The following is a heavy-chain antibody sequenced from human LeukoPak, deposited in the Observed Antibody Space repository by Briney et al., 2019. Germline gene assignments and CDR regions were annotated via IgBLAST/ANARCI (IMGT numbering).Heavy chain of an antibody. CDR1: GFTFTTYA. CDR3: AKDRKAWPTKFDS. V-gene: IGHV3-23*01. D-gene: IGHD5-24*01. CDR2: ISSSGGIT. J-gene: IGHJ4*02. Sequence: RGSLRLSCAAPGFTFTTYAVNSVRQAPGKRLEWVSAISSSGGITYSADSVKGRFSISRDNSKNTLYLRMKSARAEDTAIYNCAKDRKAWPTKFDSWGQGTLVTVSA.